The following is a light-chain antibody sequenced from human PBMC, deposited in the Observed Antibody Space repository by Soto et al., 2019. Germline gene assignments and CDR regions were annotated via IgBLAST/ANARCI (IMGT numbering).Light chain of an antibody. Sequence: QSALTQPASVSGSPGQSITLSCAGTSSGIGAHNFVSWYQHHPGKAPKLIIYEVTKWPSGVSTRFSGSKAGNTASLTISGLQAEDEADYYCNSYTLSRTVVFGGGTKLTVL. CDR2: EVT. CDR1: SSGIGAHNF. CDR3: NSYTLSRTVV. V-gene: IGLV2-14*01. J-gene: IGLJ2*01.